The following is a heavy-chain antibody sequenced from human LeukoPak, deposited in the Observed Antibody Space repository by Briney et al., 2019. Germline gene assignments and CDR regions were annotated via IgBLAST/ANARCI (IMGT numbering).Heavy chain of an antibody. D-gene: IGHD4-17*01. V-gene: IGHV3-30*03. J-gene: IGHJ6*02. CDR2: ISYDGSVK. CDR3: ARGPVYGDYAYYYYGMDV. CDR1: GFTFSNYG. Sequence: GGSLRLSCAASGFTFSNYGMHWVRQAPGKGLEWVTVISYDGSVKYYADSVKGRFTISRDKSKNTVYLQMNSLRAEDTAVYYCARGPVYGDYAYYYYGMDVWGQGTTVTVSS.